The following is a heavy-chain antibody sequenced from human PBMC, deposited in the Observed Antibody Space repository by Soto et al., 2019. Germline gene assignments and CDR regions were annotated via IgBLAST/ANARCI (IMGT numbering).Heavy chain of an antibody. CDR1: GYIFNGYW. D-gene: IGHD6-19*01. Sequence: ESLKLSCRGSGYIFNGYWIGWVRQLPGKGLEWMGVIYPGDSETIYSPSFRGQVIISADKSIRTAYLQWSSLKASDTGKYYCARREGTGWGYWGQGTQVTVSS. CDR2: IYPGDSET. CDR3: ARREGTGWGY. V-gene: IGHV5-51*01. J-gene: IGHJ4*02.